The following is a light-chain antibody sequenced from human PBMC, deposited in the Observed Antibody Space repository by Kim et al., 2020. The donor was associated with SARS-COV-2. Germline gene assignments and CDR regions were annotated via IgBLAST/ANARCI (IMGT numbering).Light chain of an antibody. Sequence: SYELTQPPSVSVAPGTTARVTCGGNNIGSESVHWYQQRPGQAPVLVIYYDSDRPSGIPERFSGSKYGNTATLTISSVEAGDEADYYCQVWDSSSDLGVFGGGTQLTVL. CDR2: YDS. CDR1: NIGSES. V-gene: IGLV3-21*04. CDR3: QVWDSSSDLGV. J-gene: IGLJ2*01.